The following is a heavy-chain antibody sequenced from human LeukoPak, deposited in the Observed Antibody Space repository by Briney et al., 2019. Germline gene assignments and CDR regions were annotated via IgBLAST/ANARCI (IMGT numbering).Heavy chain of an antibody. D-gene: IGHD5-18*01. CDR3: ARVVSDTAMVTYYFDY. J-gene: IGHJ4*02. CDR2: IYYSGST. CDR1: GGSISSYY. Sequence: SETLSLTCTVSGGSISSYYWSWIRQPPGKGLEWIGYIYYSGSTNYNPSLKSRVTISVDTSKNQFSLKLSSVTAADTAVYYCARVVSDTAMVTYYFDYWGQGTLVTVSS. V-gene: IGHV4-59*01.